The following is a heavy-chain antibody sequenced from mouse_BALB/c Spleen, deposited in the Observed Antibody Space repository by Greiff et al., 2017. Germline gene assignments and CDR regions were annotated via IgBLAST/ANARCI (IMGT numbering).Heavy chain of an antibody. CDR2: IWAGGST. V-gene: IGHV2-9*02. J-gene: IGHJ3*01. CDR1: GFSLTSYG. D-gene: IGHD1-1*01. CDR3: ASYYYGSSLDWFAY. Sequence: VKLVESGPGLVAPSQSLSITCTVSGFSLTSYGVHWVRQPPGKGLEWLGVIWAGGSTNYNSALMSRLSISKDNSKSQVFLKMNSLQTDDTAMYYCASYYYGSSLDWFAYWGQGTLVTVSA.